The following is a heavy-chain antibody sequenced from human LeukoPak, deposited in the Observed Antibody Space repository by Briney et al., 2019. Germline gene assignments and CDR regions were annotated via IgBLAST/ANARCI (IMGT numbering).Heavy chain of an antibody. Sequence: SETLSLTCTVSGGSISSYYWSWIRQPAGKGLEGIGRIYTSGSTNYNPSLKSRVTMSVDTSKNQFSLKLSSVTAADTAVYYCARDGIAAAGTKTEYYYYYYMDVWGKGTTVTVSS. D-gene: IGHD6-13*01. J-gene: IGHJ6*03. V-gene: IGHV4-4*07. CDR1: GGSISSYY. CDR3: ARDGIAAAGTKTEYYYYYYMDV. CDR2: IYTSGST.